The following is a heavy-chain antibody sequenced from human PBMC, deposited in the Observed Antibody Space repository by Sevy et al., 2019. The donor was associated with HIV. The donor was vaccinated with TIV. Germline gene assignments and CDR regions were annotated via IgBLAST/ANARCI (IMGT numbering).Heavy chain of an antibody. V-gene: IGHV1-18*01. CDR2: ISADSGNS. Sequence: ASVKVSCKASGYPFSSYGISWVRQAPGQGLEWMGWISADSGNSNYAQNHQGRVTMTTDTSTSTAYMELRSLRFDDTAVYYCARDLGGYGGNSIDYWGQGTLVTVSS. J-gene: IGHJ4*02. D-gene: IGHD2-21*02. CDR3: ARDLGGYGGNSIDY. CDR1: GYPFSSYG.